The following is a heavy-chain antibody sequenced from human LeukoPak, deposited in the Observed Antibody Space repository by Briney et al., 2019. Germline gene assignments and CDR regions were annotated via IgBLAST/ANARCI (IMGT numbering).Heavy chain of an antibody. J-gene: IGHJ4*02. CDR2: ISYSGVST. Sequence: GGSLRLSCGASGFTFSSYAMSWVRQAPGKGLEWVSSISYSGVSTYYADFVKGRFTISRDNSKNTLYLQMNGLRAEDTAVYYCAKDLRVTVYWGQGTLVTVSS. CDR3: AKDLRVTVY. CDR1: GFTFSSYA. D-gene: IGHD2-21*02. V-gene: IGHV3-23*01.